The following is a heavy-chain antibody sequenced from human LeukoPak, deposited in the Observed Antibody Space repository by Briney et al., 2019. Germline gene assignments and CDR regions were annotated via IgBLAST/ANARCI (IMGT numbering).Heavy chain of an antibody. CDR2: ISYDRSYK. V-gene: IGHV3-30*18. Sequence: GGSLRLSCAASEFTFSTYGMHWVRQAPGKGLEWVAVISYDRSYKFYADSVKGRFTISRDNSKSTLYLQMNSLRAEDTAVYYCAKDRYSGLNTIDYWGQGTLVTVSS. J-gene: IGHJ4*02. D-gene: IGHD6-13*01. CDR1: EFTFSTYG. CDR3: AKDRYSGLNTIDY.